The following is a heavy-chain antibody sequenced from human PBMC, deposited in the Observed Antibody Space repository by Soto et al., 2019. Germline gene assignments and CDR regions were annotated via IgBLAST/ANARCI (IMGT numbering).Heavy chain of an antibody. Sequence: QVQLQESVPGLVKPSQTLSLTFTVSGDSISSGDYSWSWIRQHPGKGLEWIGDIYNSGHTYYNPSRKSRIIRSVDTSKNQFSLKLSSVTAADTAVYYCARHRRDRRGGRTSYYFDHWGQGTLVTVSS. J-gene: IGHJ4*02. V-gene: IGHV4-31*03. D-gene: IGHD2-15*01. CDR1: GDSISSGDYS. CDR2: IYNSGHT. CDR3: ARHRRDRRGGRTSYYFDH.